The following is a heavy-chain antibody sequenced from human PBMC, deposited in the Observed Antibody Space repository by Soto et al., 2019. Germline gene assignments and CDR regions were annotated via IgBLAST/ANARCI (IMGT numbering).Heavy chain of an antibody. CDR1: GGSVSSYF. CDR2: IYYSGET. Sequence: SETLSLTCTVSGGSVSSYFWSWIRQPPGKGLEWIGYIYYSGETNSNPSLKSRVTMSVDTSKNQFSLRLNSVTAVDSAVYYCARGHMGWFDPWGLGTLVTVSS. D-gene: IGHD3-16*01. J-gene: IGHJ5*02. V-gene: IGHV4-59*02. CDR3: ARGHMGWFDP.